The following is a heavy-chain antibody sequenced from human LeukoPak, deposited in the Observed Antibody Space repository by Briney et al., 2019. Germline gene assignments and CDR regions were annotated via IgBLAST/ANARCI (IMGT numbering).Heavy chain of an antibody. V-gene: IGHV3-20*04. Sequence: GGSLRLSCAASGFTFDDYGMSWVRQALGKGLEWVSGINWNGGSTGYADSVKGRFTISRDNSKNTVYVQMSSLRAEDTAVYYCAQDLAWGAFDYWGQGTLVTVSS. CDR1: GFTFDDYG. CDR3: AQDLAWGAFDY. D-gene: IGHD2-15*01. J-gene: IGHJ4*02. CDR2: INWNGGST.